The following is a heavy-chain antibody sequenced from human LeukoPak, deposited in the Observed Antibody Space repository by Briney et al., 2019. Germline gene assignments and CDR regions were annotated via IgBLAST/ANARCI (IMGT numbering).Heavy chain of an antibody. J-gene: IGHJ3*02. CDR3: ERGHPNSVFYM. V-gene: IGHV3-53*01. Sequence: GGSLRLSCVVSGFTVKNVHMGWVRQAPGKGLEWVSVIDNGDTAYYADPVKGRFTISRDISKNTLFLQMNSLRPEDTAVYYCERGHPNSVFYMWGQGTMVTGSS. CDR1: GFTVKNVH. D-gene: IGHD5/OR15-5a*01. CDR2: IDNGDTA.